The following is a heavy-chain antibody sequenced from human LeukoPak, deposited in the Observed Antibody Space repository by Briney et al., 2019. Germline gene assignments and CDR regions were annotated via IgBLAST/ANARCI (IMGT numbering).Heavy chain of an antibody. CDR3: ARVAAVAGSPFDS. J-gene: IGHJ4*02. Sequence: VSVKVSCKASGYTFTSYGISWVLQAPGQGLEWMGWISAYNGNTNYAQKLQGRVTMTTDTSTSTAYMELRSLRSDDTAVYYCARVAAVAGSPFDSWGQGTLVTVSS. CDR2: ISAYNGNT. D-gene: IGHD6-19*01. V-gene: IGHV1-18*01. CDR1: GYTFTSYG.